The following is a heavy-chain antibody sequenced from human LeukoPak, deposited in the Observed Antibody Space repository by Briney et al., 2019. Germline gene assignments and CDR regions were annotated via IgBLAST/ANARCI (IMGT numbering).Heavy chain of an antibody. Sequence: GGSLRLSCAASGFTFSSYSMNWVRQAPGKGLEWVSSISSSSSYIYYADSVKGRFTISRGNAKNSLYLQMSSLRAEDTAVYYCARNYYGSGSYQYWGQGTLVTVSS. J-gene: IGHJ4*02. CDR1: GFTFSSYS. V-gene: IGHV3-21*01. D-gene: IGHD3-10*01. CDR3: ARNYYGSGSYQY. CDR2: ISSSSSYI.